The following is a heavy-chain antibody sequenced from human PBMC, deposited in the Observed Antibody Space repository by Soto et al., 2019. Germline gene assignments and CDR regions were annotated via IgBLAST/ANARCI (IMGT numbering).Heavy chain of an antibody. CDR3: ASVNEHDAFDI. CDR1: GYTFTSYA. Sequence: EASVKVSCKASGYTFTSYAMHWVRQAPGQRLECMGWINVGNGNTKYSQKFQGRVTITRDTSASTAYMELSSLRSEDTAVYYCASVNEHDAFDIRGQGTMVTVSS. CDR2: INVGNGNT. J-gene: IGHJ3*02. V-gene: IGHV1-3*01.